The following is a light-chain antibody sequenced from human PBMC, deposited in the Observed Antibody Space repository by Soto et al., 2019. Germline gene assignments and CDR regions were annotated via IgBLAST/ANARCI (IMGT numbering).Light chain of an antibody. CDR1: QSVNSF. V-gene: IGKV3-20*01. J-gene: IGKJ4*01. Sequence: ETVLTQSPGTLSLSPGDRAALSCRPSQSVNSFLAWYQQKPGQAPRLLIYGASSRATGIPDRFSGSGSGTDFTLSISRLEPEDSAVYYCQQYGSSLTFGGGTKVDIK. CDR2: GAS. CDR3: QQYGSSLT.